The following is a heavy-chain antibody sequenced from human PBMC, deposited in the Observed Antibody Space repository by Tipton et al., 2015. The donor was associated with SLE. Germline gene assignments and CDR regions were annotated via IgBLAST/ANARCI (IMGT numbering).Heavy chain of an antibody. J-gene: IGHJ4*02. V-gene: IGHV4-59*01. CDR1: GGSISSYY. CDR3: ARAISRIVARPPQGYYFDY. D-gene: IGHD6-6*01. CDR2: IYYSGST. Sequence: TLSLTCTVSGGSISSYYWSWIRQPPGKGLEWIGYIYYSGSTNYNPSLNSRVTISVDTSKNQFSLKLSSVTAADTAVYYCARAISRIVARPPQGYYFDYWGQGTLVTVSS.